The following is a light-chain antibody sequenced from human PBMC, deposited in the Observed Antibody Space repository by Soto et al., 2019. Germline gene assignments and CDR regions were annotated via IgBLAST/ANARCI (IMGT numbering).Light chain of an antibody. CDR3: QQYNSYSWT. Sequence: DIQITLSPSTLSASVGDRVTITCRASQSISSWLAWYQQKPGKAPKLLIYKASSLESGVPSRFSGSGSGTEFTLTISSLQPDDFATYYCQQYNSYSWTFGQGTKVDIK. CDR1: QSISSW. V-gene: IGKV1-5*03. J-gene: IGKJ1*01. CDR2: KAS.